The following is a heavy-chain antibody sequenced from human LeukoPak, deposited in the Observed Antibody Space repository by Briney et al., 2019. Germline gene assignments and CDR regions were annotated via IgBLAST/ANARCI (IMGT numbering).Heavy chain of an antibody. CDR2: INPNSGGT. Sequence: ASVKVSCKASGYTFTGYYMHWVRQAPGQGLEWMGWINPNSGGTNYAQKFQGRVTMTGDTSISTAYMELSRLRSDDTAVYYCARGIAAAGTTSHTYWGQGTLVTVSS. CDR3: ARGIAAAGTTSHTY. J-gene: IGHJ4*02. D-gene: IGHD6-13*01. V-gene: IGHV1-2*02. CDR1: GYTFTGYY.